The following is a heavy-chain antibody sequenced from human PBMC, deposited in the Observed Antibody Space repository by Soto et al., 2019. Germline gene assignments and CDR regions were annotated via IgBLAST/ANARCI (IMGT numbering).Heavy chain of an antibody. CDR1: GASVNSDVYY. V-gene: IGHV4-31*03. Sequence: QVQLQESGPGLVRPSQTLSLTCTVSGASVNSDVYYWTWIRQHPEKGLEWIGYIYDSGSTYYNPSLENRFYISLDTPNNQFSLNLKSVTAADTAIYYCARAPHYEILAAIDYWGQGTLVTVSS. CDR3: ARAPHYEILAAIDY. D-gene: IGHD3-9*01. CDR2: IYDSGST. J-gene: IGHJ4*02.